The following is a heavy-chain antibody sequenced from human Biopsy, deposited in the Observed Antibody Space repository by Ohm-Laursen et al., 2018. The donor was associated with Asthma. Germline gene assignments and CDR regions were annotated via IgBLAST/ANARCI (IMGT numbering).Heavy chain of an antibody. Sequence: SLRLSCAASGFTFNSYRMSWVRQAPGKGLEWVANIKKDGSEEYYVDSVKGRFTISRDNAKNSLFLHMNSLRAGDSAVYYCARGGYCTSPTCPWGRYATDVWGQGTTVTVSS. CDR3: ARGGYCTSPTCPWGRYATDV. D-gene: IGHD2-8*01. CDR1: GFTFNSYR. J-gene: IGHJ6*02. V-gene: IGHV3-7*01. CDR2: IKKDGSEE.